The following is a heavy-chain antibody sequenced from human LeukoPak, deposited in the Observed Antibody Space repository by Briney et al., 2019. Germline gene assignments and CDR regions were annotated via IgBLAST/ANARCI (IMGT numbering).Heavy chain of an antibody. CDR2: ISWNSGSI. CDR1: GFTFDDYA. Sequence: PGGSLRLSCAASGFTFDDYAMHWVRQAPGKGLEWVSGISWNSGSIGYADSVKGRFTISRDNAKNSLYLQMNSLRAEDTALYYCAKDLFVHDFWSGFDYWGRGTLVTVSS. J-gene: IGHJ4*02. CDR3: AKDLFVHDFWSGFDY. V-gene: IGHV3-9*01. D-gene: IGHD3-3*01.